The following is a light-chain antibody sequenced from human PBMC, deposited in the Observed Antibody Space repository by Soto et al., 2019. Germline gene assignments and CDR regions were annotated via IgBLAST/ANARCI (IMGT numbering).Light chain of an antibody. J-gene: IGLJ1*01. CDR3: CSYAGSSTLYV. CDR2: EVS. V-gene: IGLV2-23*02. CDR1: SSDVGSYNL. Sequence: LTQPASVSGSPGQSITISCTGTSSDVGSYNLVSWYQQHPGKAPKLMIYEVSKRPSGVSNRFSGSKSGNTASPTISGLQAEDEADYYCCSYAGSSTLYVFGTGTKVTVL.